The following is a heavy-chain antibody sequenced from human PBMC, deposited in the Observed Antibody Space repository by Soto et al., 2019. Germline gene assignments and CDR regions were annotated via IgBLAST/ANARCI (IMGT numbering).Heavy chain of an antibody. V-gene: IGHV4-31*03. CDR2: IYYSGST. CDR3: ARDSAYYYGSGSFGY. D-gene: IGHD3-10*01. Sequence: QVQLQESGPGLVKPSQTLSLICTVSGGSISSGGYYWSWIRQHPGKGLEWIGYIYYSGSTYYNPSLKSRVTLSVDTSKNQFSLKLSSVTAADTAVYYCARDSAYYYGSGSFGYWGQGTLVTVSS. J-gene: IGHJ4*02. CDR1: GGSISSGGYY.